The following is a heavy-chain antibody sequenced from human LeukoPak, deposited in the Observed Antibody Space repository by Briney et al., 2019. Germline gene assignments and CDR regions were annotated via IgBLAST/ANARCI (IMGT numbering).Heavy chain of an antibody. V-gene: IGHV3-74*01. J-gene: IGHJ4*02. CDR2: IDTDGRTT. Sequence: GGSLRLSRAASGFTFSSFWMHWVRQPPGKGLVWVSRIDTDGRTTTYADSVKDRFTISRDNARNTVYLQINSLRAEDTAVYYCATLNSFGHDYWGQGILVTVSS. D-gene: IGHD5-18*01. CDR1: GFTFSSFW. CDR3: ATLNSFGHDY.